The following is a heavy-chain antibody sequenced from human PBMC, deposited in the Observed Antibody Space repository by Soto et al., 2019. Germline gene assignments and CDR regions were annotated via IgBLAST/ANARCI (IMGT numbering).Heavy chain of an antibody. J-gene: IGHJ3*02. CDR2: IGNDGSEK. CDR3: ATRNLYYHSLDI. D-gene: IGHD3-3*01. CDR1: GFTFSRFG. Sequence: PGGSLRLSCAASGFTFSRFGMNWVRQAPGKGLEWVSVIGNDGSEKYYADSVKGRFTISRDNSKNTLYLQMNSLRAEDTAVYHCATRNLYYHSLDIWGQGTMVTVSS. V-gene: IGHV3-33*07.